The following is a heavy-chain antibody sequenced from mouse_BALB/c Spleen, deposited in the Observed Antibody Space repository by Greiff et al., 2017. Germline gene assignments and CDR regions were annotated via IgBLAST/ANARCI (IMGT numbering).Heavy chain of an antibody. J-gene: IGHJ3*01. CDR2: ISSGGSYT. CDR1: GFTFSSYT. Sequence: EVKLVESGGGLVKPGGSLKLSCAASGFTFSSYTMSWVRQTPEKRLEWVATISSGGSYTYYPDSVKGRFTISRDNAKNTLYLQMSSLKSEDTAMYYCTRDGNPSSWFAYWGQGTLVTVSA. V-gene: IGHV5-6-4*01. CDR3: TRDGNPSSWFAY. D-gene: IGHD2-1*01.